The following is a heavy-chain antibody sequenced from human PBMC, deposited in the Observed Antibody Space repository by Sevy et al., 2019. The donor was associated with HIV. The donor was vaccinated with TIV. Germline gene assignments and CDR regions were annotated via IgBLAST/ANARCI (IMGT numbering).Heavy chain of an antibody. J-gene: IGHJ4*02. CDR2: IYYSGST. V-gene: IGHV4-31*03. CDR1: GGSISSGGYY. D-gene: IGHD3-3*01. Sequence: SETLSLTCTVSGGSISSGGYYWSWIRQHPGKGLEWIGYIYYSGSTYYNPSLKSRVTISVDTSKNQFSLKLSSVTAADTAVYYCARGDGSKDLYYDFWSGYLTLDYWGQGTLVTVSS. CDR3: ARGDGSKDLYYDFWSGYLTLDY.